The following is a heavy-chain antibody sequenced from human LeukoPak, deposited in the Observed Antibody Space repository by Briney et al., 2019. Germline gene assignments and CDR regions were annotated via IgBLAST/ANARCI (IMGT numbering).Heavy chain of an antibody. V-gene: IGHV3-15*07. J-gene: IGHJ4*02. CDR1: GFTFSNAW. CDR2: IKSKTDGGTT. D-gene: IGHD5-18*01. CDR3: TIDTNVDTAMAN. Sequence: KPGGSLRLSCAASGFTFSNAWMNWVRQAPGKGLEWVGRIKSKTDGGTTDYAAPVKGRFTISRDDSKNTLYLQMNSLKTEDTAVYYCTIDTNVDTAMANWGQGTLVTVSS.